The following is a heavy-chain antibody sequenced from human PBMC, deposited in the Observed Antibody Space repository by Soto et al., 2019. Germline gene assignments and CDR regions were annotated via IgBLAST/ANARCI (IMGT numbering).Heavy chain of an antibody. J-gene: IGHJ6*03. V-gene: IGHV1-2*04. CDR1: GYTFTGYY. CDR2: INPNSGGT. CDR3: ARGTMGYYYYYYMDV. Sequence: VASVKVSCKASGYTFTGYYMHWVRQAPGQGLEWMGWINPNSGGTNYAQKFQGWVTMTRDTSISTAYMELSRLRSDDTAVYYCARGTMGYYYYYYMDVWDKGTTVTVSS. D-gene: IGHD1-26*01.